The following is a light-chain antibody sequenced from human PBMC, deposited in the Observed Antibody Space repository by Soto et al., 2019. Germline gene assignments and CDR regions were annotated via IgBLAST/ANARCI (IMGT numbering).Light chain of an antibody. V-gene: IGLV2-8*01. CDR2: EVS. J-gene: IGLJ1*01. CDR3: SSYAGSNFYV. Sequence: QSVLTQPPSASGSPGQTVTISCTGTSSDVGGYNYVSWYQQHPGKAPKLMIYEVSKRPSGVPDRFSGSKSGHTASLTVSGLQAEDEADYYCSSYAGSNFYVFGTGTKVTVL. CDR1: SSDVGGYNY.